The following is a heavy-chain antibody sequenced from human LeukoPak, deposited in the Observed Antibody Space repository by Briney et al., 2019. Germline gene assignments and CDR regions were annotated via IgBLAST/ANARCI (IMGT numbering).Heavy chain of an antibody. Sequence: PGGSLRLSCAASGFTFSNSAMSWVRQAPGKGLEWVSTISGGGGSTYYADSVKGRFTISRDNSKNTLYLQVNSLRAEDTAVYYCAKGGKWDVTPFDYWGQGTLVTVSS. V-gene: IGHV3-23*01. D-gene: IGHD1-26*01. J-gene: IGHJ4*02. CDR2: ISGGGGST. CDR3: AKGGKWDVTPFDY. CDR1: GFTFSNSA.